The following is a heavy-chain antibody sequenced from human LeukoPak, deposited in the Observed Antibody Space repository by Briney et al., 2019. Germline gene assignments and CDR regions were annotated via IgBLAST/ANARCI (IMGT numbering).Heavy chain of an antibody. J-gene: IGHJ4*02. CDR2: IYYSGST. Sequence: PSETLSLTCAVYGGSFSGYYWSWIRQPPGKGLEWIGYIYYSGSTNYNPSLKGRVTISVDTSKNQFSLKLSSVTAADTAVYYCARSAVRGVISPQDYWGQGTLVTVSS. V-gene: IGHV4-59*01. D-gene: IGHD3-10*01. CDR1: GGSFSGYY. CDR3: ARSAVRGVISPQDY.